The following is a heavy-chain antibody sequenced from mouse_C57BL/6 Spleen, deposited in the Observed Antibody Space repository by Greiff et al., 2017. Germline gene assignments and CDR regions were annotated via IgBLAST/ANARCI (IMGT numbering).Heavy chain of an antibody. J-gene: IGHJ3*01. Sequence: VQRVESGAELVRPGASVTLSCKASGYTFTDYEMHWVKQTPVHGLEWIGAIDPETGGTAYNQKFKGKAILTADKSPSTAYMELRSLTSEDSAVYSCLYSNYFAYWGKGALVTVAA. D-gene: IGHD2-5*01. CDR3: LYSNYFAY. CDR1: GYTFTDYE. CDR2: IDPETGGT. V-gene: IGHV1-15*01.